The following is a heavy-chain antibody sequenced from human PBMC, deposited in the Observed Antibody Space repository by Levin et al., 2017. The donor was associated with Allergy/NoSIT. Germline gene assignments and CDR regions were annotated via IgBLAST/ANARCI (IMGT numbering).Heavy chain of an antibody. D-gene: IGHD3-22*01. J-gene: IGHJ3*02. CDR3: ARHRRSYYYDSSGYPARDAFDS. Sequence: ASVKVSCKASGYTFTSYGISWVRQAPGQGLEWMGWISAYNGNTNYAQKLQGRVTMTTDTSTSTAYMELRSLRSDDTAVYYCARHRRSYYYDSSGYPARDAFDSWGQGTMVTVSS. CDR2: ISAYNGNT. CDR1: GYTFTSYG. V-gene: IGHV1-18*01.